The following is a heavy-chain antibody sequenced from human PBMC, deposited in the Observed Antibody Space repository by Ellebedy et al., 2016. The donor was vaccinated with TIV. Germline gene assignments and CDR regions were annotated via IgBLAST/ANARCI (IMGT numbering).Heavy chain of an antibody. Sequence: GGSLRLSCAASGFTFRNFAMTWVRQAPGKGLEWVSSISSSGVRSDYADSVRGRVTISRDNSKSTLYLQMDSLRADDSAEYYCAKLGSSGYYYGRLDYWGQGTLVTVSS. CDR3: AKLGSSGYYYGRLDY. J-gene: IGHJ4*02. CDR2: ISSSGVRS. V-gene: IGHV3-23*01. D-gene: IGHD3-22*01. CDR1: GFTFRNFA.